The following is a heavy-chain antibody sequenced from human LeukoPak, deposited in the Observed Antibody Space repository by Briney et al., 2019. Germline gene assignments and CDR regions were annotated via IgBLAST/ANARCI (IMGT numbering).Heavy chain of an antibody. CDR3: ASAPTWRPNYYYYGMDV. V-gene: IGHV1-69*13. Sequence: GASVKVSCKASGYTFTSYYMHWVRQAPGQGLEWMGGIIPIFGTANYAQKFQGRVTITADESTSTAYMELSSLRSEDTAVYYCASAPTWRPNYYYYGMDVWGQGTTVTVSS. CDR2: IIPIFGTA. D-gene: IGHD5-24*01. J-gene: IGHJ6*02. CDR1: GYTFTSYY.